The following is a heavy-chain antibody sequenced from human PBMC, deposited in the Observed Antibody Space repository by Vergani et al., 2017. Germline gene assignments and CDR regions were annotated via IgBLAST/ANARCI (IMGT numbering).Heavy chain of an antibody. V-gene: IGHV3-23*01. CDR1: GFTFSRYA. CDR2: IIGSGGST. J-gene: IGHJ6*03. Sequence: EVQLLESGGGLVQPGGSLRLSCAASGFTFSRYAMSCVRQAPGKGLEWVSAIIGSGGSTYYADSVKGRFTISRDNSKNTLYLQMNSLRAEDTAVYYCAKVNRRSGITIFGVGPSMDVWGKGTTVTVSS. CDR3: AKVNRRSGITIFGVGPSMDV. D-gene: IGHD3-3*01.